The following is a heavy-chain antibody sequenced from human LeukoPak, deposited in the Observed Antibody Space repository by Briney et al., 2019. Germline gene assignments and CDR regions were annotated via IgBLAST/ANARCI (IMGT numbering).Heavy chain of an antibody. CDR1: GSPFTGYY. Sequence: ASVKVSCKASGSPFTGYYMHWVRQAPGQGLEWMGWINPNSGGTNYAQKFQGWVTMTRDTSISTAYMELSRLRSDDTAVYYCARNYYGSGSYRDFDYWGQGTLVTVSS. CDR2: INPNSGGT. J-gene: IGHJ4*02. CDR3: ARNYYGSGSYRDFDY. V-gene: IGHV1-2*04. D-gene: IGHD3-10*01.